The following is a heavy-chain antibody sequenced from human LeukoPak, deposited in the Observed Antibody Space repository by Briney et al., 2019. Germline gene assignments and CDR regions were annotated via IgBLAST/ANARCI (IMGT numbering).Heavy chain of an antibody. CDR3: ARETRYFDWLAILDY. V-gene: IGHV4-34*01. Sequence: PSETLSLTCAVDGGSFSDYYWTWIRQPPGKGLEWIGELNHGGTTNYNPSLKSRLTISLDTSKNQFSLRLSSVTAADTAVYYCARETRYFDWLAILDYWGQGTLVTVSS. D-gene: IGHD3-9*01. CDR1: GGSFSDYY. CDR2: LNHGGTT. J-gene: IGHJ4*02.